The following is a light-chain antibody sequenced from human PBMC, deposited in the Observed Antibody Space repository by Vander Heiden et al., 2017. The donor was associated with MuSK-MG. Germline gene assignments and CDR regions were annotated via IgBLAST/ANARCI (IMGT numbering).Light chain of an antibody. Sequence: QSVLTQPPSASGTPGQRVTLSCSGSNSNIGINNVNWYHQLPGTAPKLLIYTNNQQPSGVPDRFSGSRSGTSASLAISGLQSEDEADYYCAAWDDSLNSWVFGGGTKLTVL. CDR2: TNN. CDR3: AAWDDSLNSWV. J-gene: IGLJ3*02. V-gene: IGLV1-44*01. CDR1: NSNIGINN.